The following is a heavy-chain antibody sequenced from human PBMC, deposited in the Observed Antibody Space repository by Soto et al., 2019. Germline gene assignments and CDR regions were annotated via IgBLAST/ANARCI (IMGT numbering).Heavy chain of an antibody. CDR3: ARENYYDGSGYYYYFDY. D-gene: IGHD3-22*01. CDR1: GYSISSDYS. V-gene: IGHV4-38-2*02. Sequence: PSETLPLTCAVSGYSISSDYSWGWIRQPPGKGLEWLGSIFHSGSTYYNPSLKSRVTISLDTSQNHFSLKLSSVTAADTAVYYCARENYYDGSGYYYYFDYWGHGTLVTVSS. CDR2: IFHSGST. J-gene: IGHJ4*01.